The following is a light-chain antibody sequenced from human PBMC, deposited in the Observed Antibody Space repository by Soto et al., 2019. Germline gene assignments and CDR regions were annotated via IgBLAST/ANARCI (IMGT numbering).Light chain of an antibody. CDR2: WAS. J-gene: IGKJ1*01. Sequence: DIVMTQSPDSLAVSLGERATINCMSSQSVLYSSNNKNYLAWYQQKPGQPPKLLIYWASTRESGVPDRSSGSGSGTDFTLTISSLQAEDVAVYYCQQYYSTPWTFGQGTKVEIK. CDR3: QQYYSTPWT. V-gene: IGKV4-1*01. CDR1: QSVLYSSNNKNY.